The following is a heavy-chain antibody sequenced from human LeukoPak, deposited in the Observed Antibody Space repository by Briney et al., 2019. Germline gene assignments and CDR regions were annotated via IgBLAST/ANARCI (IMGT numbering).Heavy chain of an antibody. J-gene: IGHJ3*01. D-gene: IGHD2-2*02. CDR1: DSHFNNYG. CDR3: AGHSFDTVDAFDV. V-gene: IGHV5-51*01. CDR2: IYPGDYDT. Sequence: GDPWNSSCQPLDSHFNNYGCGWSRQLPGKGLEWTRIIYPGDYDTRYSPSLQGHVTISVDKSISTAYLQWRSLRASDTAMYFCAGHSFDTVDAFDVWGQGKIVTVSA.